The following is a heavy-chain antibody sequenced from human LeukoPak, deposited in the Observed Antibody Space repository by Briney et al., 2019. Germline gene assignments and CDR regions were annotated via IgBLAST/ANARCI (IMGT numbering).Heavy chain of an antibody. Sequence: SQTLSLTCTVSGGSISSGGYYWSWIRQHPGKGLEWIGYIYYSGSTYYNPSLKSRVTISVDTSRNQFSLKLSSVTAADTAVYYCARKWFGELLGWFDPWGQGTLVTISS. CDR3: ARKWFGELLGWFDP. CDR1: GGSISSGGYY. J-gene: IGHJ5*02. CDR2: IYYSGST. V-gene: IGHV4-31*03. D-gene: IGHD3-10*01.